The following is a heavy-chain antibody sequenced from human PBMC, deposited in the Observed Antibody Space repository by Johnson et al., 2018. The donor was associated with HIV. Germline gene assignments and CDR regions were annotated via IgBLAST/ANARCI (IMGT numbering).Heavy chain of an antibody. Sequence: QMLLVESGGGLVKPGGSLRLSCAASRFIFSDYYMSWIRQAPGKGLEWVSYISCSGSTIYYAASVKGRFTLSRANAKNSLHLQMNSLRAEDTAVYYCATWDPTHRPGVYKIGGQGTMVSISS. V-gene: IGHV3-11*04. D-gene: IGHD1-14*01. CDR2: ISCSGSTI. CDR3: ATWDPTHRPGVYKI. J-gene: IGHJ3*02. CDR1: RFIFSDYY.